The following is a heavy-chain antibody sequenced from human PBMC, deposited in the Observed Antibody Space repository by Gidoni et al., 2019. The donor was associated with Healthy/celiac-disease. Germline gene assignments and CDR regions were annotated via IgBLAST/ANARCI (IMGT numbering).Heavy chain of an antibody. CDR2: IKPNSGGT. J-gene: IGHJ6*02. V-gene: IGHV1-2*04. CDR1: GYTCTVYY. Sequence: QVQLVQSGAEVKRPGAAVKVSCQASGYTCTVYYMHWVRHATGQGLEWMGWIKPNSGGTTYAQKFQGWVTMTRDTSIITAYMELSRLRSAATAVYYCARVPYSSSRSGMDVWGQGTTVTVSS. CDR3: ARVPYSSSRSGMDV. D-gene: IGHD6-6*01.